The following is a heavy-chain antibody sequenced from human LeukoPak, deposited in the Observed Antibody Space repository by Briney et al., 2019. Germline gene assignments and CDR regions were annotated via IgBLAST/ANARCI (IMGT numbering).Heavy chain of an antibody. J-gene: IGHJ4*02. CDR1: GLTFSGSA. D-gene: IGHD2-15*01. CDR3: AKVLVLVSANRYYFEY. Sequence: GGSLRLSCAASGLTFSGSAMSWVRQAPGKGLEWVSLISGSGNSTYYADSVKGRFTISRDNSKNTLYLQMNSLRAEDTAVYYCAKVLVLVSANRYYFEYWGQGTLVTVSS. V-gene: IGHV3-23*01. CDR2: ISGSGNST.